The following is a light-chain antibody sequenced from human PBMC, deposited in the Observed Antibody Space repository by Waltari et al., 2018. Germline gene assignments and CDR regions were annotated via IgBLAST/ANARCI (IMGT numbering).Light chain of an antibody. CDR1: QSLLHSNGYNY. Sequence: DIVMTQSPLSLPVTPGEPASTSCRSSQSLLHSNGYNYLGWYLQKPGQSPQLLIYMGSNRASGVPDRFRGSGSGTDFTLKISRVEAEDVGVSYCMQALQTPPTFGGGTKVEIK. CDR2: MGS. V-gene: IGKV2-28*01. CDR3: MQALQTPPT. J-gene: IGKJ4*01.